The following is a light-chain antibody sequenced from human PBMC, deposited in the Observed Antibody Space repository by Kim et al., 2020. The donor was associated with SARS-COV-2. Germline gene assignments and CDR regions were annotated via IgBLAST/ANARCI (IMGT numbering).Light chain of an antibody. V-gene: IGLV3-21*04. CDR3: QVWDSSSDHRVV. CDR1: SIGSKS. J-gene: IGLJ2*01. Sequence: PGKTAKISCGGNSIGSKSVHWYQQKSGQPPVLVIYYDSDRPSGIPERFSSSNSGNTATLTISRVEAGDEADYYCQVWDSSSDHRVVFGGGTQLTVL. CDR2: YDS.